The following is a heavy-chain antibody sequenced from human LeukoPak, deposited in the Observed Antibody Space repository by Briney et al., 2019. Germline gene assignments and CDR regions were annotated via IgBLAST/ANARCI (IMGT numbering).Heavy chain of an antibody. J-gene: IGHJ4*02. CDR3: AKESDSYYFDY. CDR1: GFTLGSYG. V-gene: IGHV3-30*18. D-gene: IGHD2-15*01. CDR2: VSRDGSAQ. Sequence: PGGSLRLSCAASGFTLGSYGMHWVRQAPGKGLEWVAIVSRDGSAQYYGDSVKGRFTSSRDNSENTLYLQMNSLRAEDTALYYCAKESDSYYFDYWGQGSLVTVSS.